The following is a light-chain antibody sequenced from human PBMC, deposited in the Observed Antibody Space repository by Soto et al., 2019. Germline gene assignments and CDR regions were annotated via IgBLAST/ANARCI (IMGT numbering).Light chain of an antibody. CDR3: SSYTSSSTRV. J-gene: IGLJ1*01. CDR1: SSDVGAYDF. Sequence: QSALTQPASVSGSPGQSITISCTGTSSDVGAYDFVSWYQQHPDKAPKLMIYEVSNRPSGVSNRFSGSKSVNTATLTISGLHAEDEDDYYCSSYTSSSTRVFGTGTKLTVL. CDR2: EVS. V-gene: IGLV2-14*03.